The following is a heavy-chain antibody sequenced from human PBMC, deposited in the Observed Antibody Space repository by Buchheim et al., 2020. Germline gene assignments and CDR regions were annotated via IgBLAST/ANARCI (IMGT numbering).Heavy chain of an antibody. CDR3: ARRGDGSSGRFYDY. CDR1: GGSISSSSYY. D-gene: IGHD5-24*01. V-gene: IGHV4-39*01. CDR2: IYYSGST. J-gene: IGHJ4*02. Sequence: QLQLQESGPGLVKPSETLSLTCTVSGGSISSSSYYWGWIRQPPGKGLEWIGSIYYSGSTYYNPSFKSRVTISVDTSKNQFSLKLNSVTAADTAVYYCARRGDGSSGRFYDYWGQGTL.